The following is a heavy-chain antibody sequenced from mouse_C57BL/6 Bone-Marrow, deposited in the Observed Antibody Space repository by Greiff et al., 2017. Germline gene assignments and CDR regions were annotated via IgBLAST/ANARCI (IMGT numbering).Heavy chain of an antibody. CDR1: GYTFTSYD. J-gene: IGHJ1*03. D-gene: IGHD1-1*01. Sequence: QVQLKESGPELVKPGASVKLSCKASGYTFTSYDINWVKQRPGQGLEWIGWLYPRDGSTKYNEKFKGKATLTVDTSSSTAYMELHSLTSEDSAVYFCARLEFDGSSWDWYFDVWGTGTTVTVSS. V-gene: IGHV1-85*01. CDR3: ARLEFDGSSWDWYFDV. CDR2: LYPRDGST.